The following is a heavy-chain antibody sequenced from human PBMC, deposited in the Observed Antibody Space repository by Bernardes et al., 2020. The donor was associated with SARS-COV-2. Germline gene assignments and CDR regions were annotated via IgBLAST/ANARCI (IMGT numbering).Heavy chain of an antibody. CDR3: AGSSCGADCYIGGLRSWDYGMDV. CDR2: FYSGGNT. V-gene: IGHV4-39*01. J-gene: IGHJ6*02. D-gene: IGHD2-21*02. CDR1: GGSISSSDYY. Sequence: SETLSLTCTVSGGSISSSDYYWGWLRQPPGKGLEWIGSFYSGGNTYYNPSLQSRLSKSIDTSKNQFSLRLSSVTAADTAVYYCAGSSCGADCYIGGLRSWDYGMDVWGQGTTVTVSS.